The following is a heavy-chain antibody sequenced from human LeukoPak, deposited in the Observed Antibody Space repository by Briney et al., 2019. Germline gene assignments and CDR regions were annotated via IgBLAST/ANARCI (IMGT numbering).Heavy chain of an antibody. CDR1: GGSISSYY. J-gene: IGHJ3*02. V-gene: IGHV4-59*01. CDR3: ASYTTIAARPGAFDI. CDR2: IYYSGST. Sequence: KPSQTLSLTCTVSGGSISSYYWSWIRQPPGKGLEWIGYIYYSGSTNYNPSLKSRVTISVDTSRNQFSLKLSSVTAADTAVYYCASYTTIAARPGAFDIWGQGIMVTVSS. D-gene: IGHD6-6*01.